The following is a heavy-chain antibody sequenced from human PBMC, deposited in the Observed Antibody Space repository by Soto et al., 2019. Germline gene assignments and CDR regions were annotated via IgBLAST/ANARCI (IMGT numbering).Heavy chain of an antibody. Sequence: SETLSLTCTVSGGSISSYYWSWIRQPPGKGLEWIGYFYYSGSTIYNPSLKSRVTISVDTSKNQFSLKLSSVTAADTAVFYCARLSPSRYIFDYWGQGTPVTVSS. CDR1: GGSISSYY. CDR2: FYYSGST. J-gene: IGHJ4*02. D-gene: IGHD3-9*01. CDR3: ARLSPSRYIFDY. V-gene: IGHV4-59*08.